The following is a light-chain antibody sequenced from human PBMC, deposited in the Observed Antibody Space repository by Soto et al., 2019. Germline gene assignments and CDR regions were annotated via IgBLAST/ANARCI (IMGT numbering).Light chain of an antibody. J-gene: IGKJ4*01. V-gene: IGKV3-15*01. CDR3: QQFHKWPPIT. CDR2: GAS. CDR1: QNIGGT. Sequence: IVMTQSPATLSLSPGERATLFCRASQNIGGTLAWYQQKPGQAPRLLFYGASTRAAGVPARFSGSGSGTEFTLTINSLQSEDFAVYYCQQFHKWPPITFGGGTKVDIK.